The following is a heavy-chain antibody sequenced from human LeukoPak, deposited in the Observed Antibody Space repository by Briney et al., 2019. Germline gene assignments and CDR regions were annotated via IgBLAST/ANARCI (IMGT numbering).Heavy chain of an antibody. V-gene: IGHV4-34*01. J-gene: IGHJ3*02. CDR2: INHSGST. Sequence: SETLSLTCAVYGGSFSGYYWSWIRQPPGKGLEGIGEINHSGSTNYNPSLKSRVTISVDTSKNQFSLKLSSVTAADTAVYYCAKSNGYGLVDIWGQGTMVTVSS. CDR3: AKSNGYGLVDI. D-gene: IGHD3-22*01. CDR1: GGSFSGYY.